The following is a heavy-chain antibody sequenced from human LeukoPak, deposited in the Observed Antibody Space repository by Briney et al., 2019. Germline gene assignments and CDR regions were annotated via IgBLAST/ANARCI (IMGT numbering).Heavy chain of an antibody. Sequence: SETLSLTCAVYGGSFSGYYWSWVRQPPGKGLEWIGEINHSGSTNYNPSLKSRVTISVDPSTNQFSLKLSSVTAADTAVYYCARGPALHYYDSSGYYHWFDPWGQGTLVTVSS. CDR1: GGSFSGYY. D-gene: IGHD3-22*01. CDR3: ARGPALHYYDSSGYYHWFDP. J-gene: IGHJ5*02. V-gene: IGHV4-34*01. CDR2: INHSGST.